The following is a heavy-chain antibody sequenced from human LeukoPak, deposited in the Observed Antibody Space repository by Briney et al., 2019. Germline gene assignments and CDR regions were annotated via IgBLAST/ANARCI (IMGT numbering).Heavy chain of an antibody. D-gene: IGHD5-18*01. CDR2: FYTSGTT. CDR3: AKELVDTSVVTNAFDL. J-gene: IGHJ3*01. Sequence: KPSETLSLTCSVSGRFVSRPGYSWTWIRQPVGKGLEWIGRFYTSGTTNYNPSLKSRVTISIDTSNNQFSLKLSSVTAADTAIYYCAKELVDTSVVTNAFDLWGQGTMVIVSS. CDR1: GRFVSRPGYS. V-gene: IGHV4-61*02.